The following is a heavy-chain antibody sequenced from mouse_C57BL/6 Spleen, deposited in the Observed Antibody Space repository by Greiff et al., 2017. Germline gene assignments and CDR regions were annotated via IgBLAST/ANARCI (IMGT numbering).Heavy chain of an antibody. CDR1: GYTFTSYW. D-gene: IGHD1-1*01. J-gene: IGHJ2*01. V-gene: IGHV1-61*01. Sequence: QVQLQQPGAELVRPGSSVKLSCKASGYTFTSYWMDWVTQRPGQGLEWIGNIYPSDSETHYNQKFKDKATLTVDKSSSTAYMQRSSLTSEDSAVYYCARLGYGSSWGQGTTLTVSS. CDR2: IYPSDSET. CDR3: ARLGYGSS.